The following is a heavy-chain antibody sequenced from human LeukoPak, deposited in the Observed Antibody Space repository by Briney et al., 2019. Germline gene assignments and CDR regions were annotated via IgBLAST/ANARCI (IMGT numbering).Heavy chain of an antibody. CDR2: INPSGGST. V-gene: IGHV1-46*01. D-gene: IGHD3-10*01. J-gene: IGHJ4*02. CDR3: ARARFGEEDYFDY. CDR1: GYTFTSYY. Sequence: GASVTVSCKASGYTFTSYYIHWVRQAPGQGLEWMGIINPSGGSTSYALKFQGRVTMTRDTSTSTVYMELSSLRSEDTAVYYCARARFGEEDYFDYWGQGTLVTVSS.